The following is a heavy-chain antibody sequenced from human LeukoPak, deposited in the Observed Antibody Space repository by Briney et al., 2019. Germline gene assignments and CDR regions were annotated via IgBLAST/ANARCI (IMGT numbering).Heavy chain of an antibody. D-gene: IGHD6-13*01. J-gene: IGHJ5*02. CDR2: INHSGST. V-gene: IGHV4-39*07. CDR1: GGSISSSSYY. CDR3: ARGRLFLSRGSSWYRGWFDP. Sequence: SSETLSLTCTVSGGSISSSSYYWSWIRQPPGKGLEWIGEINHSGSTNYNPSLKSRVTISVDTSKNQFSLKLSSVTAADTAVYYCARGRLFLSRGSSWYRGWFDPWGQGTLVTVSS.